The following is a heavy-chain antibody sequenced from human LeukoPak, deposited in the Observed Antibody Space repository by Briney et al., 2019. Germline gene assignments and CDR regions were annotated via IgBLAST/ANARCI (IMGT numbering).Heavy chain of an antibody. V-gene: IGHV1-69*13. J-gene: IGHJ4*02. CDR1: GGSLSSYV. Sequence: SVKVSCKSSGGSLSSYVLSWVRQAPGQGLEWMGGIIPVFGTPNYAQRFQGRVTISADESTSTVYMELSSLRSEDTAVYYCARETWPPRPPTKSPSADLRSSSGWGQGTLVIVSS. CDR2: IIPVFGTP. D-gene: IGHD2-2*01. CDR3: ARETWPPRPPTKSPSADLRSSSG.